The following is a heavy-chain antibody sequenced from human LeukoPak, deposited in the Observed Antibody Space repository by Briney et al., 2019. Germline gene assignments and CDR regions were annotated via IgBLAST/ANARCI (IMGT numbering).Heavy chain of an antibody. J-gene: IGHJ4*02. D-gene: IGHD3-9*01. CDR1: GFTFSDYS. Sequence: PGGSLRLSCAASGFTFSDYSMNWVRQAPGKGLEWVSSISSSSSYIYYADSVKGRFTISRDNARNSLYLQMNSLRAEDTAVYYCARGGRSTYFDWSPAYWGQGTLVTVSS. CDR2: ISSSSSYI. CDR3: ARGGRSTYFDWSPAY. V-gene: IGHV3-21*01.